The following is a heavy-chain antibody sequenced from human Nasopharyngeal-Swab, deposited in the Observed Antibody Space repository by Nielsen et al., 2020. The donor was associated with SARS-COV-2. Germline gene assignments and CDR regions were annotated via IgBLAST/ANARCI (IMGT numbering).Heavy chain of an antibody. Sequence: VRQAPGKGLEWVSYISSSGSTIYYADSVKGRFTISRDNAKNSLYLQMSSLRAEDTAVYYCARASVPAAIGVFGFDYWGQGTLVTVSS. V-gene: IGHV3-48*03. J-gene: IGHJ4*02. D-gene: IGHD2-2*01. CDR3: ARASVPAAIGVFGFDY. CDR2: ISSSGSTI.